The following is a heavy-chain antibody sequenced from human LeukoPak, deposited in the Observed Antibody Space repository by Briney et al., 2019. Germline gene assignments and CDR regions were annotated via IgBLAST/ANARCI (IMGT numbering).Heavy chain of an antibody. CDR1: GFTFSDYY. D-gene: IGHD3-22*01. J-gene: IGHJ4*02. CDR2: ISSSGSTI. Sequence: GGSLRLSCAASGFTFSDYYMSWIRQAPGKGLEWVSYISSSGSTIYSADSVKGRFTVPRDNAKNSLYLHMNSLRAEDTAVYYCAIQMTTIVVVPYFDYWGQGTLVTVSS. CDR3: AIQMTTIVVVPYFDY. V-gene: IGHV3-11*04.